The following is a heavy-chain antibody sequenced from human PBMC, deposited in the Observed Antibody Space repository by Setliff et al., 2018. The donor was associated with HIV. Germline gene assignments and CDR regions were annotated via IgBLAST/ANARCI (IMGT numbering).Heavy chain of an antibody. CDR3: ASLPPLYDSSGYYFDY. CDR2: IHHSGGT. Sequence: SETLSLTCAVSGYSISSGYYWCWIRQPPGKGLGWIGSIHHSGGTYYNPSLKRRVTISVDTSKNQFSLKLSSVTAADTAVYYCASLPPLYDSSGYYFDYWGQGTLVTVSS. CDR1: GYSISSGYY. V-gene: IGHV4-38-2*01. J-gene: IGHJ4*02. D-gene: IGHD3-22*01.